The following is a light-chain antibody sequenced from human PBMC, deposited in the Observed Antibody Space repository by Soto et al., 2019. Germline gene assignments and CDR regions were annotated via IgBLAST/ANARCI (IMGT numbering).Light chain of an antibody. J-gene: IGKJ5*01. V-gene: IGKV1-39*01. Sequence: DIQMSQSPSSLSASVGDSVTITCRASQTIKNYFNWYQQKPGRAPNLLIYSASTLHSGVPSRFSGTKSATDFTLTITSLQPEDFATYYCQQFYSAPITFGQGTRLEIK. CDR2: SAS. CDR1: QTIKNY. CDR3: QQFYSAPIT.